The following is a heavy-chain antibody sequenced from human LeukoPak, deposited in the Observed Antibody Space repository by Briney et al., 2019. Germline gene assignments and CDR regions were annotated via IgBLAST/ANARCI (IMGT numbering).Heavy chain of an antibody. CDR3: ARDTDGSGSYQFLLGHSAFYYYYGMDV. D-gene: IGHD3-10*01. V-gene: IGHV1-58*01. CDR2: IVVGSGNT. Sequence: SVKVSCKASGFTFTSSAVQWVRQARGQRLEWIGWIVVGSGNTNYAQKLQGRVTMTTDTSTSTAYMELRSLRSDDTAVYYCARDTDGSGSYQFLLGHSAFYYYYGMDVWGQGTTVTVSS. J-gene: IGHJ6*02. CDR1: GFTFTSSA.